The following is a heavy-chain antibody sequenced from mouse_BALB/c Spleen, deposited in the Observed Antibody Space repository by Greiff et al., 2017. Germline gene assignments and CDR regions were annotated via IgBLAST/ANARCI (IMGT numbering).Heavy chain of an antibody. V-gene: IGHV5-4*02. CDR1: GFTFSDYY. J-gene: IGHJ3*01. CDR2: ISDGGSYT. Sequence: EVQGVESGGGLVKPGGSLKLSCAASGFTFSDYYMYWVRQTPEKRLEWVATISDGGSYTYYPDSVKGRFTISRDNAKNNLYLQMSSLKSEDTAMYYCARGDTTVVEGTWFAYWGQGTLVTVSA. CDR3: ARGDTTVVEGTWFAY. D-gene: IGHD1-1*01.